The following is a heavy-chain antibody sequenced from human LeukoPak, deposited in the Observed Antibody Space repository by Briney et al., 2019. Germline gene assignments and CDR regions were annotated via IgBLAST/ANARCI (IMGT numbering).Heavy chain of an antibody. J-gene: IGHJ4*02. Sequence: PGGSLRLSCAASGFTFSSYGMHWVRQALGKGLEWVAVISYDGSNKYYADSVKGRFTISRDNSKNTLYLQMNSLRAEDTAVYYCAKDLGPSGDYYDSSAPMGYWGQGTLVTVSS. D-gene: IGHD3-22*01. CDR1: GFTFSSYG. CDR2: ISYDGSNK. V-gene: IGHV3-30*18. CDR3: AKDLGPSGDYYDSSAPMGY.